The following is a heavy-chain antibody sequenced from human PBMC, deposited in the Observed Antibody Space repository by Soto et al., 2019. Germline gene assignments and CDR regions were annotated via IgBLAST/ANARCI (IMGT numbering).Heavy chain of an antibody. CDR2: IKQDGSEK. Sequence: SLRLSCAASGFTFSSYWMSWVRQAPGKGLEWVANIKQDGSEKYYVDSVKGRFTISRDNAKNSLYLQMNSLRDEDTAVYYCARDNLVSSGFHLYYYYYGMDVWGQGTTVTVSS. J-gene: IGHJ6*02. V-gene: IGHV3-7*01. D-gene: IGHD6-19*01. CDR3: ARDNLVSSGFHLYYYYYGMDV. CDR1: GFTFSSYW.